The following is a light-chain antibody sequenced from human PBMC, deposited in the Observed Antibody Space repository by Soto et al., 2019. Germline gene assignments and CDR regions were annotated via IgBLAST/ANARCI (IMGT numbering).Light chain of an antibody. CDR1: TSNIGAGYD. CDR2: ANS. Sequence: QSVLTQPPSVSGAPGQRVTISCTGSTSNIGAGYDVHWYQHLPGIAPKVLIYANSNRPSGVPDRFSGSKSGTSASLAITGLQAEDEADYYCQSYDSSLSGSVFGGGTKLTVL. CDR3: QSYDSSLSGSV. J-gene: IGLJ3*02. V-gene: IGLV1-40*01.